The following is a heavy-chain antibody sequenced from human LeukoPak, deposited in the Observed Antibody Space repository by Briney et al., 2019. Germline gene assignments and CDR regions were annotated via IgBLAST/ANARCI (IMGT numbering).Heavy chain of an antibody. Sequence: PGGSLRLSCAASEFTFTTYSMAWVRQAPGKRLEWVSSISSSATYRYYADSVNGRFTISRDDPKNSLYLQMNSLRAEDTAVYYCARVDYRGGGYFMDVWGRGTPVTVSS. V-gene: IGHV3-21*01. D-gene: IGHD4-11*01. CDR2: ISSSATYR. CDR1: EFTFTTYS. J-gene: IGHJ6*03. CDR3: ARVDYRGGGYFMDV.